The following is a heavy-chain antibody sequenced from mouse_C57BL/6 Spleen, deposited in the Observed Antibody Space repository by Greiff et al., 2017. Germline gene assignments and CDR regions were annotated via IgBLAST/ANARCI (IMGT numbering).Heavy chain of an antibody. CDR2: ISSGSSTI. D-gene: IGHD4-1*01. Sequence: LVESGGGLVKPGGSLKLSCAASGFTFRDYGMHWVRQAPEKGLEWVAYISSGSSTIYYADTVKGRFTISRDNAKNTLFLQMTSLRSEDTAMYYCARTGTRYYAMDYWGQGTSVTVSS. CDR3: ARTGTRYYAMDY. CDR1: GFTFRDYG. J-gene: IGHJ4*01. V-gene: IGHV5-17*01.